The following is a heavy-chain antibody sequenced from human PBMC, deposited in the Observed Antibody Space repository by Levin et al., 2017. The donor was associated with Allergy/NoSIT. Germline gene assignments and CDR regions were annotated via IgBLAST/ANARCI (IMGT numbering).Heavy chain of an antibody. D-gene: IGHD3-10*01. CDR1: GGSISSYY. J-gene: IGHJ4*02. Sequence: PSETLSLTCTVSGGSISSYYWSWIRQPPGKGLEWIGYMYYSGSTNYNPSLKSRVTISVDTSKNQFSLKLSSVTAADTAVYYCARGPMVRGVISPLFDYWGQGTLVTVSS. CDR2: MYYSGST. CDR3: ARGPMVRGVISPLFDY. V-gene: IGHV4-59*01.